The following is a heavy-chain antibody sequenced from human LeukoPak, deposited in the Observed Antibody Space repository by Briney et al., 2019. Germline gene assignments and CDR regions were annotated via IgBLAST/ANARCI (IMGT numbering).Heavy chain of an antibody. CDR1: GGSISSYY. J-gene: IGHJ4*02. CDR2: IYYSGST. D-gene: IGHD5/OR15-5a*01. Sequence: SETLSLTCTVSGGSISSYYWSWIRQPPGKGLEWIGYIYYSGSTNYNPSLKSRVTISVDTSKNQFSLKLSSVTAADTAVYYCARGLLYVNYWGQGTLVTVSS. V-gene: IGHV4-59*01. CDR3: ARGLLYVNY.